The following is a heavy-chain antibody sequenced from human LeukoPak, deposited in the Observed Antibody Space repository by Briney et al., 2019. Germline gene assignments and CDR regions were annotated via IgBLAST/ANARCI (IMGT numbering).Heavy chain of an antibody. J-gene: IGHJ4*02. V-gene: IGHV1-46*01. CDR3: ARDRRRGSGWYEDDY. CDR2: INPSGGST. CDR1: GYTFTGYY. Sequence: ASVKVSCKASGYTFTGYYMHWVRQAPGQGLEWMGIINPSGGSTSYAQKFQGRVTMTRDMSTSTVYMELSSLRSEDTAVYYCARDRRRGSGWYEDDYWGQGTLVTVSS. D-gene: IGHD6-19*01.